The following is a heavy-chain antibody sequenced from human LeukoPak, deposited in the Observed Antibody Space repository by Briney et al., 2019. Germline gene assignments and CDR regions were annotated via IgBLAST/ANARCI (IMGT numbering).Heavy chain of an antibody. D-gene: IGHD3-22*01. J-gene: IGHJ4*02. CDR2: IYTSGST. Sequence: PSETLSLTCTVSGGSISIYYWRWIRQPAGRGLEWIGRIYTSGSTNYNPSLKSRVIMSGDTSKNQFSLKLSSVTAADTAVYYCARGRADHFESSGYYFDYWGQGTLVTVSS. V-gene: IGHV4-4*07. CDR1: GGSISIYY. CDR3: ARGRADHFESSGYYFDY.